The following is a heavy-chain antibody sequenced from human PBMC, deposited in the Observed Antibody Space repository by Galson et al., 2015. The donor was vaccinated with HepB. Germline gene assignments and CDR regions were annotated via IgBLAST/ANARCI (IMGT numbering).Heavy chain of an antibody. CDR1: GYPLSDVS. J-gene: IGHJ4*02. Sequence: SVKVSCKGAGYPLSDVSMHWVRQAPGKGREWMGGFDPEEDETIYAQKFQGRGTRSEDTSTDTACMELGSLRSEDTAIYYCPTASDCSDSSAYWGPGPLVPAAS. CDR3: PTASDCSDSSAY. CDR2: FDPEEDET. D-gene: IGHD2-21*02. V-gene: IGHV1-24*01.